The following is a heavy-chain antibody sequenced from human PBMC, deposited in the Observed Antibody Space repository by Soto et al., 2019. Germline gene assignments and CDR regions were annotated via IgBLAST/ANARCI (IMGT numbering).Heavy chain of an antibody. CDR3: ARDRVTMVRGVIITAEFDY. CDR2: IIPIFGTA. Sequence: EASVKVSCKASGVTFSSYAISWVRQAPGQGLEWMGGIIPIFGTANYAQKFQGRVTITADESTSTAYMELSSLRSEDTAVYYCARDRVTMVRGVIITAEFDYWGQGTLVTVSS. CDR1: GVTFSSYA. J-gene: IGHJ4*02. D-gene: IGHD3-10*01. V-gene: IGHV1-69*13.